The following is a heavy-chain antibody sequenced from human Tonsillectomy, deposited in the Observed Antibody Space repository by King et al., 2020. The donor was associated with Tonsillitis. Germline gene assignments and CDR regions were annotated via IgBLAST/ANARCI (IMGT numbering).Heavy chain of an antibody. CDR3: ARGVGWGSGSYLPIN. V-gene: IGHV4-61*02. CDR1: GGSISSGSYY. D-gene: IGHD3-10*01. Sequence: VQLQESGPGLVKPSQTLSLTCTVSGGSISSGSYYWSWIRQPAGKGLEWIGRIYTSGSTNYNPSLKSRVTISVDTSKNQFSLKLSSVTAADTAVYYWARGVGWGSGSYLPINWGQGTLVTVSS. CDR2: IYTSGST. J-gene: IGHJ4*02.